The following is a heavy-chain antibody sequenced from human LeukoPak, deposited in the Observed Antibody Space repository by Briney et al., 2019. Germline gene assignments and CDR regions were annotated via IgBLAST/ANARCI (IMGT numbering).Heavy chain of an antibody. D-gene: IGHD2-2*01. CDR1: GGTFSSYA. V-gene: IGHV1-69*06. Sequence: SVKVSCKASGGTFSSYAISWVRQAPGQGLEWMGGIIPIFGTANYAQKFQGRVTITADKSTSTAYMKLSSLRSEDTAVYYCARGDIVVVPAARGHYYYYMDVWGKGTTVTVSS. CDR3: ARGDIVVVPAARGHYYYYMDV. J-gene: IGHJ6*03. CDR2: IIPIFGTA.